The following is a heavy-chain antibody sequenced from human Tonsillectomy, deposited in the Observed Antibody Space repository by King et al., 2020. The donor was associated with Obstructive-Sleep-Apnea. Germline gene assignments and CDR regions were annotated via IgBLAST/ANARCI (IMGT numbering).Heavy chain of an antibody. Sequence: VQLVESGGGVVQPGRSLRLSCAASGFTFSSYGMHWVRQAPGKGLEWVAFIRYDGSNKYYADSVKGRFTISRDNCKNTLYLQMNSLRAEDTAVYYCAKDFVDGDYYFDYWGQGTLVTVSS. J-gene: IGHJ4*02. V-gene: IGHV3-30*02. D-gene: IGHD4-17*01. CDR3: AKDFVDGDYYFDY. CDR2: IRYDGSNK. CDR1: GFTFSSYG.